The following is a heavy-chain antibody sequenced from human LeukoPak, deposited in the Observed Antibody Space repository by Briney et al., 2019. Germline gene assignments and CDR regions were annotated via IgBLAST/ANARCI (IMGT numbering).Heavy chain of an antibody. V-gene: IGHV4-34*01. CDR3: ARGLNWFDP. CDR1: GFTFSSYE. CDR2: INHSGST. J-gene: IGHJ5*02. Sequence: GSLRLSCAASGFTFSSYEMNWVRQPPGKGLEWIGEINHSGSTNYNPSLKSRVTISVDTSKNQFSLKLSSVTAADTAVYYCARGLNWFDPWGQGTLVTVSS.